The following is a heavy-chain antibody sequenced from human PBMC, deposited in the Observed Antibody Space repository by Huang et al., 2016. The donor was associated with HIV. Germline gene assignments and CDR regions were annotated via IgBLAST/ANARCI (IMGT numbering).Heavy chain of an antibody. J-gene: IGHJ3*02. CDR3: ARGDLVMVTAYTAFGI. CDR1: GGTLSSYG. Sequence: QVQLVQSGAEVKKPGSSVKVSCKASGGTLSSYGFSWVRQAPGQGLEWMGVIIPIYGTSNYPQNFQGRVTITADETTSTVYLELNSLKSDDTAVYYCARGDLVMVTAYTAFGIWGPGTMVIVSS. CDR2: IIPIYGTS. V-gene: IGHV1-69*01. D-gene: IGHD2-21*02.